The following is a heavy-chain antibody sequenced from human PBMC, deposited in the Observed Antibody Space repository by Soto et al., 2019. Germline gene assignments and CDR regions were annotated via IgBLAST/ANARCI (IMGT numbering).Heavy chain of an antibody. J-gene: IGHJ4*02. D-gene: IGHD5-12*01. CDR3: ARARNGYSGYQAFDY. CDR1: GYTFTGYY. CDR2: INPNSGGT. V-gene: IGHV1-2*04. Sequence: ASVKVSCKASGYTFTGYYMHWVRQAPGQGLEWMGWINPNSGGTNYAQKFQGWVTMTRDTSISTAYMELSSLRSEDTAVYYCARARNGYSGYQAFDYWGQGTLVTAPQ.